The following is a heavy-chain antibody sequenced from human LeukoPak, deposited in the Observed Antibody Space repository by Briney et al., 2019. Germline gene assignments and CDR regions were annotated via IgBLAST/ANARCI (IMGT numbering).Heavy chain of an antibody. Sequence: SETLSLTCTVSGGSISSDNYYWSWIRQPAGKGLEWIGRIYTSGSTNYNPSLKSRVTISVDTSKNQFSLKLSSVTAADTAVYYCARVGDLTVTPDYWGQGTLVTVSS. J-gene: IGHJ4*02. CDR2: IYTSGST. V-gene: IGHV4-61*02. D-gene: IGHD4-17*01. CDR3: ARVGDLTVTPDY. CDR1: GGSISSDNYY.